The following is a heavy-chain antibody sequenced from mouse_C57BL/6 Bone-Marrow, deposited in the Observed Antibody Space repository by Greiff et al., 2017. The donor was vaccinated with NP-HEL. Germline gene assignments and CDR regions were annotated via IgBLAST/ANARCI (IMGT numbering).Heavy chain of an antibody. CDR1: GFSLTSYG. V-gene: IGHV2-2*01. J-gene: IGHJ2*01. CDR3: ARNPSSSYYDYDEVYFDY. CDR2: IWSGGST. Sequence: QVQLKESGPGLVQPSQSLSITCTVSGFSLTSYGVHWVRQSPGKGLEWLGVIWSGGSTDYNAAFISRLSISKDNSKSQVFFKMNSLQADDTAIYYCARNPSSSYYDYDEVYFDYWGQGTTLTVSS. D-gene: IGHD2-4*01.